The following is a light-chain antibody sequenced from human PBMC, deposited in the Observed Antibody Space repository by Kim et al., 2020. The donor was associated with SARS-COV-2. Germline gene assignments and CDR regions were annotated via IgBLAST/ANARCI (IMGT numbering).Light chain of an antibody. CDR2: DAS. V-gene: IGKV3-15*01. CDR1: QSISSN. Sequence: EIVLTQSPATLSLSPGERATLSCRASQSISSNLACYQQQPGQAPPVLFYDASARAAAVPTRFSGGGAGKDTLPTSSTGRSEDFAVYYCQQYAYWRAFGEGTRLEIK. CDR3: QQYAYWRA. J-gene: IGKJ5*01.